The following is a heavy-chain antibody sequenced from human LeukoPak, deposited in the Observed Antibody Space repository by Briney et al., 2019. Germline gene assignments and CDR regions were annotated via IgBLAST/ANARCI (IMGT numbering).Heavy chain of an antibody. CDR3: ARDGRAAAGDY. Sequence: IVSIYHSGSTYYNPSLKSRVTISVDTSKNQFSLKLSSVTAADTAVYYCARDGRAAAGDYWGQGTLVTVSS. J-gene: IGHJ4*02. CDR2: IYHSGST. V-gene: IGHV4-38-2*02. D-gene: IGHD6-13*01.